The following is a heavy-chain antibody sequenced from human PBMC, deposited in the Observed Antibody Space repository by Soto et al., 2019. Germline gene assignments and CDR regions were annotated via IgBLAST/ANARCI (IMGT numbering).Heavy chain of an antibody. CDR1: GGSISSSSYY. J-gene: IGHJ4*02. Sequence: LSLTCTVPGGSISSSSYYWGWIRQPPGKGLEWIGSIYYSGSTYYNPSLKSRVTISVDTSKNQFSLKLSSVTAADTAVYYCARHGGEYSSSWYDRNYFAYWRQGTLVTVSS. V-gene: IGHV4-39*01. CDR3: ARHGGEYSSSWYDRNYFAY. CDR2: IYYSGST. D-gene: IGHD6-13*01.